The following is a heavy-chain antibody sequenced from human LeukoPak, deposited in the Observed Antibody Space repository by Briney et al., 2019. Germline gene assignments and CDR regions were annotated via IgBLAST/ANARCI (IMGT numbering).Heavy chain of an antibody. V-gene: IGHV4-59*01. Sequence: PSETLSLTCTVSGGSISSYYWSWIRQPQGKGLEWIGYIYYSGSTNYNPSLKSRVTISVDTSKNQFSLKLSSVTAADTAVYYCARDIRGYSYGFDYWGQGTLVTVSS. CDR3: ARDIRGYSYGFDY. CDR2: IYYSGST. CDR1: GGSISSYY. D-gene: IGHD5-18*01. J-gene: IGHJ4*02.